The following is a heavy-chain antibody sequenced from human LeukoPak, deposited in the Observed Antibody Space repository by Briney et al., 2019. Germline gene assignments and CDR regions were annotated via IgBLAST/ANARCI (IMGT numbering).Heavy chain of an antibody. J-gene: IGHJ3*02. CDR1: GFTFSSYA. Sequence: PGGSLRLSCAASGFTFSSYAMSWVRQAPGRGLEWVSAISGSGGSTYYAESVKGRFTISRDNSKNTLYLQMSSLRAEDTAVYYCAKVRGASRPRDAFDIWGQGTMVTVSS. D-gene: IGHD1-26*01. CDR2: ISGSGGST. CDR3: AKVRGASRPRDAFDI. V-gene: IGHV3-23*01.